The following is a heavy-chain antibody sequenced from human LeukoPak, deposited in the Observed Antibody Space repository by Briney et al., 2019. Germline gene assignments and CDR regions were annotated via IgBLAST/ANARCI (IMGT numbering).Heavy chain of an antibody. CDR2: IGGSGTVT. J-gene: IGHJ4*02. CDR1: KFSFSSYW. Sequence: PGGSLRLSCAASKFSFSSYWMHWVRQAPGKGLEWVSAIGGSGTVTYYADSVKGRFTISRDNSKNTLYLQMNSLRAEDTAVYYCAKDLVVAEGGDYWGQGTLVTVSS. D-gene: IGHD2-2*01. CDR3: AKDLVVAEGGDY. V-gene: IGHV3-23*01.